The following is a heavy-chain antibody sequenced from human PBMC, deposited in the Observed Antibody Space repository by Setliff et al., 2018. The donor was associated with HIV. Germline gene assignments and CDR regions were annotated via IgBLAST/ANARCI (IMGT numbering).Heavy chain of an antibody. V-gene: IGHV1-18*01. D-gene: IGHD6-13*01. CDR1: GYTFTNFG. J-gene: IGHJ4*02. CDR2: ISVYNGKI. Sequence: GASVKVSCKASGYTFTNFGISWVRQAPGQGLEWMGWISVYNGKIDYAQKFQGRVTMTTETSTSTAHMELRSLRSDDTAVYYCARDYGSSPYAVFDSWGQGTLVTV. CDR3: ARDYGSSPYAVFDS.